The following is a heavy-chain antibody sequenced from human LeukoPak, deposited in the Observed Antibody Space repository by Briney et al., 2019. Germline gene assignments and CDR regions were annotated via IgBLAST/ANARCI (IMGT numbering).Heavy chain of an antibody. J-gene: IGHJ4*02. V-gene: IGHV4-30-4*01. CDR3: ARAVTVTGYSLDY. D-gene: IGHD3-9*01. CDR1: GGSISSGDYY. CDR2: IYYSGST. Sequence: PSETLSLTCTVSGGSISSGDYYWSWIRQPPGKGLEWIGYIYYSGSTYYNPSLKSRVTISVDTSKNQFSLKLSSVTAADTAVYYCARAVTVTGYSLDYWGQGTLVTVSS.